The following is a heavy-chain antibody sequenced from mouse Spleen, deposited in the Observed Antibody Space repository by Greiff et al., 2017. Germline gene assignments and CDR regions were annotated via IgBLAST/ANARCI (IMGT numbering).Heavy chain of an antibody. D-gene: IGHD4-1*01. CDR2: ISSGGSYT. V-gene: IGHV5-6*01. CDR1: GFTFSSYG. Sequence: EVQLVESGGDLVKPGGSLKLSCAASGFTFSSYGMSWVRQTPDKRLEWVATISSGGSYTYYPDSVKGRFTISRDNAKNTLYLQMSSLKSEDTAMYYCARHDWAGTWYFDVWGTGTTVTVSS. J-gene: IGHJ1*03. CDR3: ARHDWAGTWYFDV.